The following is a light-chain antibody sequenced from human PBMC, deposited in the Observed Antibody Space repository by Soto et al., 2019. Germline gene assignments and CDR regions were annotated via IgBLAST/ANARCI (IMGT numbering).Light chain of an antibody. J-gene: IGLJ2*01. CDR2: STN. CDR1: SSNIGSNS. CDR3: AAWDDTLNGHVV. Sequence: QSVLTQPPSASGTPGQRVTISCSGSSSNIGSNSANWYQQLPGTAPKLVMYSTNQRPSGVPDRFSGSKSATSDSLAISDLQSEDEAAYYGAAWDDTLNGHVVFGGGTKLTVL. V-gene: IGLV1-44*01.